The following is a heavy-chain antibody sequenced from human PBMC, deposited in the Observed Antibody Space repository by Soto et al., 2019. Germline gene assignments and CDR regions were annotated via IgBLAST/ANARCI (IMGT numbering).Heavy chain of an antibody. CDR2: IIPLFNVA. J-gene: IGHJ3*02. D-gene: IGHD2-2*01. CDR3: APSGRDVLRYAAKETEGLDI. Sequence: QVQLVQSGPEVKKPGSSVKVSCEASGGTFSNFAVNWVRQAPGQGLEWVGGIIPLFNVAKYAQKFEGRVTIAADDSPRTAYMHLSSLRSDDTAVYHSAPSGRDVLRYAAKETEGLDIWGRGTMDTVSS. CDR1: GGTFSNFA. V-gene: IGHV1-69*01.